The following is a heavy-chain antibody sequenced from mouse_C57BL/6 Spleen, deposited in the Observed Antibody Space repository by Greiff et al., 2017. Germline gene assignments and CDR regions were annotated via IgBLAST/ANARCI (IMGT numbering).Heavy chain of an antibody. CDR2: IDPSDSYT. V-gene: IGHV1-69*01. CDR1: GYTFTSYW. Sequence: QVQLQQPGAELVMPGSSVKLSCKASGYTFTSYWMHWVKQRPGQGLEWIGEIDPSDSYTNYNQKFKGKSTMTVDKSSSTAYMQLSSLTSEDSAVYYYGSLGLADGCWGQGTTLTVSS. D-gene: IGHD3-3*01. J-gene: IGHJ2*01. CDR3: GSLGLADGC.